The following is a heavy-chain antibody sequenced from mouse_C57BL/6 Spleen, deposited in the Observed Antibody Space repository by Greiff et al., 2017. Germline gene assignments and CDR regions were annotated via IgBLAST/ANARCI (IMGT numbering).Heavy chain of an antibody. J-gene: IGHJ2*01. V-gene: IGHV1-39*01. Sequence: EVKLMESGPELVKPGASVKISCKASGYSFTDYNMNWVKQSNGKSLEWIGVINPNYGTTSYNQKFKGKATLTVDQSYSTAYMQLNSLTSEDAAVYYCARSDYYGSSYGDDWGQGTTLTVSS. CDR2: INPNYGTT. D-gene: IGHD1-1*01. CDR1: GYSFTDYN. CDR3: ARSDYYGSSYGDD.